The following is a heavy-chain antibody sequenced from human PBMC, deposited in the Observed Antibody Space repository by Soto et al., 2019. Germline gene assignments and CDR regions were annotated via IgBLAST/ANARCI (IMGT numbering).Heavy chain of an antibody. D-gene: IGHD1-26*01. V-gene: IGHV4-31*03. CDR2: IYYSGST. Sequence: QVQLQESGPGLVKPSQTLSLTCTVSGGSISSGGYYWSWIRQHPGKGLEWIGYIYYSGSTYYNPSLKSRVTISVDTSKNQFSLKLSSVTAADTAVYYCARGESGSYYRSHLFDYWGQGTLVTVSS. J-gene: IGHJ4*02. CDR1: GGSISSGGYY. CDR3: ARGESGSYYRSHLFDY.